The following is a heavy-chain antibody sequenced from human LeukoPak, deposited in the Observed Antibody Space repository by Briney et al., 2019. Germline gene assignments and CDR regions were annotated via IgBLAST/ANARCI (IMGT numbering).Heavy chain of an antibody. CDR3: ARGEYSYGPIYNFDY. J-gene: IGHJ4*02. D-gene: IGHD5-18*01. V-gene: IGHV4-39*07. Sequence: SETLSLTCAVSGGSISSSSYYWGWIRQPPGKGLEWIGSIYYSGSTYYNPSLKSRVTIPVDTSKNQFSLKLSSVTAADTAVYYCARGEYSYGPIYNFDYWGQGTLVTVSS. CDR1: GGSISSSSYY. CDR2: IYYSGST.